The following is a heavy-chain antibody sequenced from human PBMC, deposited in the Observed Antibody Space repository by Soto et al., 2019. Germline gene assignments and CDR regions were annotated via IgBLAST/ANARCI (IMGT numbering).Heavy chain of an antibody. Sequence: PGGSLRLSCAASGFTFSSYSMNWVRQAPGKGLEWVSSISTSSNYIYYADSVKGRFTISRDNTENSLYLQMNSLRAEDTAVYYCARGPDWSLTSFDYWGQGTLVTVSS. CDR3: ARGPDWSLTSFDY. CDR2: ISTSSNYI. J-gene: IGHJ4*02. V-gene: IGHV3-21*01. D-gene: IGHD3-9*01. CDR1: GFTFSSYS.